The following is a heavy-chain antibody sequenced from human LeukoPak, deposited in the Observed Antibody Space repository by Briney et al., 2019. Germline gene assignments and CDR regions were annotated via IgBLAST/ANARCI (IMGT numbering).Heavy chain of an antibody. D-gene: IGHD4-17*01. CDR3: AKDGGLRSPNWFDP. V-gene: IGHV3-30*18. Sequence: GRSLRLSCAASGFTFSSYGMHWVRQAPGKGLEWVAVISYDGSNKYYADSVKGRFTISRDNSKNTLYLQMNSLGAEDTAVYYCAKDGGLRSPNWFDPWGQGTLVTVSS. CDR2: ISYDGSNK. CDR1: GFTFSSYG. J-gene: IGHJ5*02.